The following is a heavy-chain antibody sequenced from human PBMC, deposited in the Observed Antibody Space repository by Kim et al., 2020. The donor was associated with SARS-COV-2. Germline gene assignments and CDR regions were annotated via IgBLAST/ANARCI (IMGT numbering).Heavy chain of an antibody. V-gene: IGHV1-24*01. CDR2: FDPEDGET. CDR3: ATDLPSKMHQGLYGMDV. CDR1: GYTLTELS. Sequence: ASVKVSCKVSGYTLTELSMHWVRQAPGKGLEWMGGFDPEDGETIYAQKFQGRVTMTEDTSTDTAYMELSSLRSEDTAVYYFATDLPSKMHQGLYGMDVWGQGTTVTVSS. J-gene: IGHJ6*02. D-gene: IGHD6-6*01.